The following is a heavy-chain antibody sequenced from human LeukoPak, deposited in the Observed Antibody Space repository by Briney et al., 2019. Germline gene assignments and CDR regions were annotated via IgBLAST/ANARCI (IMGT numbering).Heavy chain of an antibody. Sequence: SETLSLTCTVSGGSTSNYFCTWSRQSAGKGLEWIGRIHTSGSTNYNPSLKSRVSMSVDTSKNQFSLKLSSETAADTAVYYCARDPEGHGYYFDYWGQGALVTVSS. J-gene: IGHJ4*02. CDR3: ARDPEGHGYYFDY. CDR2: IHTSGST. CDR1: GGSTSNYF. D-gene: IGHD3-3*01. V-gene: IGHV4-4*07.